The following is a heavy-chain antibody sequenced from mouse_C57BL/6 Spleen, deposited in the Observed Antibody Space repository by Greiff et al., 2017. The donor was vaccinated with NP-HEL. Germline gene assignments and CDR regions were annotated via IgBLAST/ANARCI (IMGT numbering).Heavy chain of an antibody. CDR1: GYTFTSYW. CDR3: ARCLYDGYSLYAMDY. CDR2: IYPGSGST. V-gene: IGHV1-55*01. Sequence: QVQLQQPGAELVKPGASVKMSCKASGYTFTSYWITWVKQRPGQGLEWIGDIYPGSGSTNYNEKFKSKATLTVDTSSSTAYMQLSSLTSEDSAVYYCARCLYDGYSLYAMDYWGQGTSVTVSS. D-gene: IGHD2-3*01. J-gene: IGHJ4*01.